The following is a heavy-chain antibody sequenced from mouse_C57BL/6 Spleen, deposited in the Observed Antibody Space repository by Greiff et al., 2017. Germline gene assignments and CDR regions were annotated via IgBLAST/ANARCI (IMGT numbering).Heavy chain of an antibody. J-gene: IGHJ2*01. D-gene: IGHD2-4*01. V-gene: IGHV5-9*01. CDR3: ARLDDYDGRYFDY. CDR1: GFTFSSYT. Sequence: EVMLVESGGGLVKPGGSLKLSCAASGFTFSSYTMSWVRQTPEKRLEWVATISGGGGNTYYPDSVKGRFTISRDNAKNTLYLQMSSLRSEDTALYYCARLDDYDGRYFDYWGQGTTLTVSS. CDR2: ISGGGGNT.